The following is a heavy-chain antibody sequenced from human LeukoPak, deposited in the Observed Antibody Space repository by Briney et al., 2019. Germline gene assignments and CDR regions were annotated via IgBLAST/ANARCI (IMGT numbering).Heavy chain of an antibody. Sequence: PGGSLRLSCAASGFTFSDYAINWVRQAPGKGLEWVSSISTHGNYIYYAHSVRCRFTISRDNAKNSLFLQMNSLRAEDTAIYYCARGSYDSSGQSDYWGQGTLVTVSS. CDR3: ARGSYDSSGQSDY. CDR2: ISTHGNYI. CDR1: GFTFSDYA. V-gene: IGHV3-21*01. D-gene: IGHD3-22*01. J-gene: IGHJ4*02.